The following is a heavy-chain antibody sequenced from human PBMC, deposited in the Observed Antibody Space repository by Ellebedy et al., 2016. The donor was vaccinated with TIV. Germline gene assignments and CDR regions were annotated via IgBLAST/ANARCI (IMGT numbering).Heavy chain of an antibody. CDR3: ARASARGSFDY. Sequence: AASVKVSCKASGYTFTSYAMHWVRQPPGQRLEWMGWINAGNGNTKYSQTFQGRVTITRDTSESTAYSELSSLRSEDTAVYYCARASARGSFDYWGQGTLVTVSS. V-gene: IGHV1-3*01. CDR2: INAGNGNT. D-gene: IGHD6-6*01. J-gene: IGHJ4*02. CDR1: GYTFTSYA.